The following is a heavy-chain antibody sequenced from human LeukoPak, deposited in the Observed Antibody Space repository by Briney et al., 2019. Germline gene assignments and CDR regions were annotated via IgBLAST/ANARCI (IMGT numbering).Heavy chain of an antibody. CDR1: GFTFSSYN. CDR3: ARRIGFSYYYMDV. V-gene: IGHV3-66*04. J-gene: IGHJ6*03. CDR2: IYSGGVT. Sequence: GGSLRLSCAASGFTFSSYNMNWVRQAPGKGLEWVSVIYSGGVTYYADSVKGRFTISRDNSHNTLYLQMSGLRAEDTAVYYCARRIGFSYYYMDVWSKGTTVTISS. D-gene: IGHD2/OR15-2a*01.